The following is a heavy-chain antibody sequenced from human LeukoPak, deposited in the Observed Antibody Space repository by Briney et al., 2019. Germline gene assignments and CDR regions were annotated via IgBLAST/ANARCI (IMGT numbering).Heavy chain of an antibody. CDR2: ISSSGSTI. CDR3: ARDPIAVASHFDY. J-gene: IGHJ4*02. V-gene: IGHV3-11*01. Sequence: GGSLTLSCADSGFTFSDYYMSWIRQAPGKGLEWVSYISSSGSTIYYADSVKGRFTISRDNAKNSLYLQMNSLRAEDTAVYYCARDPIAVASHFDYWGQGTLVTVSS. D-gene: IGHD6-19*01. CDR1: GFTFSDYY.